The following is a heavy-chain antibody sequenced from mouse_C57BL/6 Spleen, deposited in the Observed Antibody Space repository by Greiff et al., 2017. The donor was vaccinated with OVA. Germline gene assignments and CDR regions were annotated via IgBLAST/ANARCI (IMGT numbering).Heavy chain of an antibody. V-gene: IGHV1-54*01. J-gene: IGHJ1*03. D-gene: IGHD2-5*01. CDR2: INPGSGGT. CDR3: ARGDYSNYGWYFDV. CDR1: GYAFTNYL. Sequence: QVHVKQSGAELVRPGTSVKVSCKASGYAFTNYLIEWVKQRPGQGLEWIGVINPGSGGTNYNEKFKGKATLTADKSSSTAYMQLSSLTSEDSAVYFCARGDYSNYGWYFDVWGTGTTVTVSS.